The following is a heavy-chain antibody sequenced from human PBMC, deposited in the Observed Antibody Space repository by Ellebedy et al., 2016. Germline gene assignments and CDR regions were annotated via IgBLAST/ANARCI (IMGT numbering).Heavy chain of an antibody. Sequence: SETLSLXXTVSNGSINSYYWTWIRQPAGGGLEWLGRIYARGSSILNPSLISRLTMSLDTSRNQFSLKLSSVTAADTAVYYCARSYCIGGGCYGLAYWGQGALVTVSS. CDR1: NGSINSYY. CDR3: ARSYCIGGGCYGLAY. J-gene: IGHJ4*02. V-gene: IGHV4-4*07. CDR2: IYARGSS. D-gene: IGHD3-16*01.